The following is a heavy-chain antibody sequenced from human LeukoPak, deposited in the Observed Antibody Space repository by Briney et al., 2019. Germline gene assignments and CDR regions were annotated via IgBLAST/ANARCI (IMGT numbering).Heavy chain of an antibody. CDR1: GGSISIYY. Sequence: SETLSLTCTVSGGSISIYYWSWIRQPPGKGLEWIGYIYYSGSTNYNPSLKSRVTISVDTSKNQFSLKLSSVTAADTAVYYCARDRYSGWLRIDYWGQGTLVTVSS. V-gene: IGHV4-59*12. D-gene: IGHD5-12*01. CDR3: ARDRYSGWLRIDY. J-gene: IGHJ4*02. CDR2: IYYSGST.